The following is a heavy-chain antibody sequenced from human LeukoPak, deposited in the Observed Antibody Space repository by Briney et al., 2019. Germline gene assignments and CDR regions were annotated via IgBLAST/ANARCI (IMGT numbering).Heavy chain of an antibody. CDR1: GGSISSYY. J-gene: IGHJ4*02. CDR2: IYYSGST. Sequence: SETLSLTCTVSGGSISSYYWSWIRQPPGKGLEWIGYIYYSGSTNYSPSLKSRVTISVDTSKNQFSLKLSSVTAADTAVYYCARDATIKYYGSGSYYPDWGQGTLVTVSS. CDR3: ARDATIKYYGSGSYYPD. D-gene: IGHD3-10*01. V-gene: IGHV4-59*01.